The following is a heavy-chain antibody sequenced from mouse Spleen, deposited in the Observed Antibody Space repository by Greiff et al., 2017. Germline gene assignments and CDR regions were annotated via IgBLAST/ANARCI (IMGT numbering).Heavy chain of an antibody. V-gene: IGHV1-55*01. CDR3: ARWRGLRRDYYAMDY. J-gene: IGHJ4*01. CDR2: IYPGSGST. D-gene: IGHD2-4*01. Sequence: QVQLQQPGAELVKPGASVKMSCKASGYTFTSYWITWVKQRPGQGLEWIGDIYPGSGSTNYNEKFKSKATLTVDTSSSTAYMQLSSLTSDDSAVYYCARWRGLRRDYYAMDYWGQGTSVTVSS. CDR1: GYTFTSYW.